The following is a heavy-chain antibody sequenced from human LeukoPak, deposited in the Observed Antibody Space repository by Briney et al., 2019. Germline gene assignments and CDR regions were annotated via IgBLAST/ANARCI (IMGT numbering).Heavy chain of an antibody. CDR1: GYTFTNYG. CDR3: ARWGLVAPGTYYYYYMDV. Sequence: ASVKVSCKASGYTFTNYGVSWVRQAPGQGLECMGGINAYNGDTHYAQNLQGRLTMTTDTSTSMAFMELRSLRPDDTAVYFCARWGLVAPGTYYYYYMDVWGRGTTVTVSS. V-gene: IGHV1-18*01. J-gene: IGHJ6*03. D-gene: IGHD2-2*01. CDR2: INAYNGDT.